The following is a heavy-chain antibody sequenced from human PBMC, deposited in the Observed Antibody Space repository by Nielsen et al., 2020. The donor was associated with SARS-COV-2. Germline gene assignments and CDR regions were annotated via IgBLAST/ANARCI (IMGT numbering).Heavy chain of an antibody. Sequence: SGPTLVKPTQTLTLTCTFSGFSLSTSGMCVSWIRQPPGKALEWLALIYWDDDKRYSPSLKTRLTISKDPSKNQVVLTMTNMDPVDTATYYCARESALAATLDYWGQGTLVTVSS. CDR2: IYWDDDK. D-gene: IGHD2-15*01. CDR3: ARESALAATLDY. V-gene: IGHV2-70*01. CDR1: GFSLSTSGMC. J-gene: IGHJ4*02.